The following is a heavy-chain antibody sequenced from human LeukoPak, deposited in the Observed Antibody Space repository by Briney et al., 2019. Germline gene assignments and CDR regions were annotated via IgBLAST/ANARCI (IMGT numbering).Heavy chain of an antibody. CDR2: IYPGDSDT. CDR1: GYSFITYW. D-gene: IGHD6-19*01. Sequence: KPGESLKISCKGSGYSFITYWIAWVRQMPGKGLEWMGMIYPGDSDTRYSPSLQGQVTISADKSISTAYLQWSSLKVSDTAMYYCARLLEGVAGTWGYWGRGTLVTVS. V-gene: IGHV5-51*01. CDR3: ARLLEGVAGTWGY. J-gene: IGHJ4*02.